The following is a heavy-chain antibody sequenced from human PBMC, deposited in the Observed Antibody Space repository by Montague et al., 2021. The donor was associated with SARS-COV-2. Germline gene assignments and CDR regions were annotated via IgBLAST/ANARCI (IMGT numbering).Heavy chain of an antibody. CDR2: LSWNSGTI. J-gene: IGHJ5*02. CDR1: GFIFDDFA. Sequence: SLRLSCAAAGFIFDDFAMHWVRQAPGKGLEWVSGLSWNSGTIAYADSVKGRFTISRDNSKSFLYLQMNSLRSDDTAFYYCAKDGSGSYLNPPNNYFDPWSQGTLVTVSS. V-gene: IGHV3-9*01. CDR3: AKDGSGSYLNPPNNYFDP. D-gene: IGHD3-10*01.